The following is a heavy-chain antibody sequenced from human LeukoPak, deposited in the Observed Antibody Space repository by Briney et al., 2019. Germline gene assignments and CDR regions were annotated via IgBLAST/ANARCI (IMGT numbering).Heavy chain of an antibody. D-gene: IGHD2/OR15-2a*01. CDR3: ATYRQVLLPFES. Sequence: GGSLRLSCATSGFTFSSYGMHWVRQAPGKGLEWVTFIRYDGSIQYYADSVRGRFTISRDNSKNTLSLQMNSLRAEDTAIYYCATYRQVLLPFESWGQGTLVTVSS. CDR2: IRYDGSIQ. V-gene: IGHV3-30*02. J-gene: IGHJ4*02. CDR1: GFTFSSYG.